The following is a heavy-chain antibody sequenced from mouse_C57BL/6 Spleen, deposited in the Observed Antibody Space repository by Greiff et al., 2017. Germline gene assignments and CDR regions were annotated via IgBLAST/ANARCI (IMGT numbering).Heavy chain of an antibody. CDR3: ARYTRLRQGAMDY. CDR2: IRNKANGYTT. Sequence: EVQLQESGGGLVQPGGSLSLSCAASGFTFTDYYMSWVRQPPGKALEWLGFIRNKANGYTTEYSASVKGRFTISRDNSQSILYLQMNALRAEDSATYYCARYTRLRQGAMDYWGQGTSVTVSS. D-gene: IGHD2-4*01. J-gene: IGHJ4*01. CDR1: GFTFTDYY. V-gene: IGHV7-3*01.